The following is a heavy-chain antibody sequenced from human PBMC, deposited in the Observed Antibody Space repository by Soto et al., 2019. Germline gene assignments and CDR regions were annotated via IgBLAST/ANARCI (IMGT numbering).Heavy chain of an antibody. Sequence: PGGSLRLSCAASGFTFSSYSMNWVRQAPGKGLEWVSSISSSSSYIYYADSVKGRFTISRDNAKNSLYLQMNSLRAEDTAVYYCARVLVVPAADYYYYGLDVWDQGTTVTISS. CDR2: ISSSSSYI. J-gene: IGHJ6*02. CDR3: ARVLVVPAADYYYYGLDV. D-gene: IGHD2-2*01. CDR1: GFTFSSYS. V-gene: IGHV3-21*01.